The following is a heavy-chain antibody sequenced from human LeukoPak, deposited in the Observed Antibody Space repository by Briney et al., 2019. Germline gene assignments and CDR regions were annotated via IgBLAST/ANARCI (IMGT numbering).Heavy chain of an antibody. V-gene: IGHV3-9*03. CDR2: ISWNSGDI. D-gene: IGHD5-24*01. J-gene: IGHJ4*02. CDR3: AKGPAGRHGYNFPFDY. Sequence: PGGSLRLSCAASGFTFSSYAMSWVRQAPGKGLEWVSGISWNSGDIGYADSVKGRFTISRDNAKSSLYLQMNSLRVEDMGFYYCAKGPAGRHGYNFPFDYWGQGTLVTVSS. CDR1: GFTFSSYA.